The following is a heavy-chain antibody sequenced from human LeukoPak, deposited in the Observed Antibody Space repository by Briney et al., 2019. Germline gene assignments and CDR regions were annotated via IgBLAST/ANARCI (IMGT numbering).Heavy chain of an antibody. D-gene: IGHD6-25*01. CDR3: ARSRGPNYYYHGMDV. V-gene: IGHV5-51*01. J-gene: IGHJ6*02. CDR1: GYSFTGYW. Sequence: GESLKISCKGSGYSFTGYWIGWVRQMPGKGLEWMGIIYPDDSDTRYSPSFQGQVTISADKSISTAHLQWSSLKASDTAMYYCARSRGPNYYYHGMDVWGQGTTVTVSS. CDR2: IYPDDSDT.